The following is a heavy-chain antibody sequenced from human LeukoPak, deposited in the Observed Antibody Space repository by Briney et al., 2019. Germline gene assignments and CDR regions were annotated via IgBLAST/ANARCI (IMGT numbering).Heavy chain of an antibody. CDR2: ISWNGVST. J-gene: IGHJ4*02. CDR1: GFTFDDYT. CDR3: AKERGSSGYSDS. Sequence: PGGSLRLSCAASGFTFDDYTIHWVRQAPGKGLEWVSLISWNGVSTYYADSVKGRFTISRDNSKNSLYLQMNSLRTEDTALYYCAKERGSSGYSDSWGQGTLVTVSS. D-gene: IGHD6-6*01. V-gene: IGHV3-43*01.